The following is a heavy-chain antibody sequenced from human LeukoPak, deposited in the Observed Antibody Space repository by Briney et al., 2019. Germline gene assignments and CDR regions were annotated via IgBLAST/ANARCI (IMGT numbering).Heavy chain of an antibody. CDR3: ARFTAVGPINAFDI. Sequence: ASVKVSCKASGYTFTGYYMHWVRQAPGQGLEWMGWINPNSGGTNYAQKFQGRVTMTRDTSISTAYMELSRLRSDDAAVYYCARFTAVGPINAFDIWGQGTMVTVSS. CDR2: INPNSGGT. CDR1: GYTFTGYY. V-gene: IGHV1-2*02. J-gene: IGHJ3*02. D-gene: IGHD1-26*01.